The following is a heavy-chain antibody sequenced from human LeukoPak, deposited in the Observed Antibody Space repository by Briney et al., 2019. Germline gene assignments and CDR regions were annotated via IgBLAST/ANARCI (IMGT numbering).Heavy chain of an antibody. CDR3: ARDGGLLPDN. D-gene: IGHD2-21*02. CDR1: GFPFSTYA. V-gene: IGHV3-74*01. J-gene: IGHJ4*02. Sequence: GGSLRLSCAASGFPFSTYAMHWLRQPPGKGLVWISRISPDGNSRGYADSVKGRFIISRDSATNTLSLQMNSLTADDTAVYYCARDGGLLPDNWGKGTLVTVSS. CDR2: ISPDGNSR.